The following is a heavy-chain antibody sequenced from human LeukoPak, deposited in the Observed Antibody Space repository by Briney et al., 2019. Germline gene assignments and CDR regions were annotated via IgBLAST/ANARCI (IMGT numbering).Heavy chain of an antibody. CDR3: ARVPGYSSSWYRGDYFDY. CDR1: GGSFSGYY. V-gene: IGHV4-34*01. D-gene: IGHD6-13*01. J-gene: IGHJ4*02. Sequence: SETLSLTCAVYGGSFSGYYWSWIRQPPGKGLEWIGEINHSGSTNYNPSLKSRVTISVDTSKNQFSLKLSSVTAADTAVYYCARVPGYSSSWYRGDYFDYWGQGTLVTVSS. CDR2: INHSGST.